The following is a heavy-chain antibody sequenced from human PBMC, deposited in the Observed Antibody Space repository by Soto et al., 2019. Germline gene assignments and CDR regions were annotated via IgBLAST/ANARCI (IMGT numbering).Heavy chain of an antibody. CDR2: ISYDGSNK. J-gene: IGHJ6*02. V-gene: IGHV3-30*18. CDR3: AKVPLWDGMDV. D-gene: IGHD2-21*01. CDR1: GFTFSSYG. Sequence: QVQLVECGGGVVQPGRSLRLSCAASGFTFSSYGMHWVRQAPGKGLEWVAVISYDGSNKYYADSVKGRITISRDNSKNTLYLQMNILRAEDTAVYYCAKVPLWDGMDVWGQGSTVTVAS.